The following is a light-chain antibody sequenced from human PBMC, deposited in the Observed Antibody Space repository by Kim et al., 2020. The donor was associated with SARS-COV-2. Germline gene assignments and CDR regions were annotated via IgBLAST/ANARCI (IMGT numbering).Light chain of an antibody. CDR2: EVS. CDR3: SSYAGGAYV. J-gene: IGLJ1*01. Sequence: QSVVTQPPSASGSPGQSVTISCTGTSSDVGGYDYVSWYQQHPGKVPKLIIYEVSKRPSGVPDRFSGSKSGNTASLTVSGLQAEDEADYYCSSYAGGAYVFGTGTKVTVL. V-gene: IGLV2-8*01. CDR1: SSDVGGYDY.